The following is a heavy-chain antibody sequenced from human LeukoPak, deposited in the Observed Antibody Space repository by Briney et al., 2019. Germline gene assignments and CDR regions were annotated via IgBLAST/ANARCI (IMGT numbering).Heavy chain of an antibody. CDR2: IYYSGST. CDR3: ARHLGYRSSRSELDP. V-gene: IGHV4-39*01. Sequence: SETLSLTCTVSGGSISSSSYYWGWIRPPPGKGLEWIGSIYYSGSTYYNPSLKSRVTISVDTSKNQFSLKLSSVTAADTAVYYCARHLGYRSSRSELDPWGQGTLGTVSS. J-gene: IGHJ5*02. CDR1: GGSISSSSYY. D-gene: IGHD6-13*01.